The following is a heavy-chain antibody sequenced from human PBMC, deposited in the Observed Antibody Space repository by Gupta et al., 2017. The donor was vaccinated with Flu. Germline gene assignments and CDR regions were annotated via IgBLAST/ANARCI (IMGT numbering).Heavy chain of an antibody. V-gene: IGHV3-48*02. CDR1: GLTFSSYS. J-gene: IGHJ5*02. CDR3: ARVPERYCSGGSCYSGDP. Sequence: EVQLVESGGGLVQPGGSLRLSCAASGLTFSSYSMNWVRQAPGKGLEWISYISSSGSTIYYADSVKGRFTISRDNAKNSLYLQMNSLRDEDTAVYYCARVPERYCSGGSCYSGDPWGQGTLVTVSS. D-gene: IGHD2-15*01. CDR2: ISSSGSTI.